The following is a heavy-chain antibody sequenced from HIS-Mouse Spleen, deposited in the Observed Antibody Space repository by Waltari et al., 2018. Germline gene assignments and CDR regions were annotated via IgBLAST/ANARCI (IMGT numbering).Heavy chain of an antibody. CDR3: ARERRYCSGGSCYSNFDY. V-gene: IGHV4-59*01. D-gene: IGHD2-15*01. CDR2: IYYSGST. Sequence: QVQLQESGPGLVKPSETLSLTCTVSGGSISRYYWSWIRQPPGKGLEWIGYIYYSGSTNYNPSLKSRVTISVDTSKNQFSLKLSSVTAADTAVYYCARERRYCSGGSCYSNFDYWGQGTLVTVSS. J-gene: IGHJ4*02. CDR1: GGSISRYY.